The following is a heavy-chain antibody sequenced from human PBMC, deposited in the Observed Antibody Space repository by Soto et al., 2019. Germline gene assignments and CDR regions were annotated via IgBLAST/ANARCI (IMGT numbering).Heavy chain of an antibody. CDR2: ISAYNGNT. CDR3: ARGPRGGFWSGYAFYYYYGMDV. D-gene: IGHD3-3*01. CDR1: GYTFTSYG. J-gene: IGHJ6*02. V-gene: IGHV1-18*04. Sequence: ASVKVSCKASGYTFTSYGISWVRHAPGQGLEWMGWISAYNGNTNYAQKLQGRVTMTTDTSTSTAYMELRSLRSDDTAVYYCARGPRGGFWSGYAFYYYYGMDVWGQGTTVTAP.